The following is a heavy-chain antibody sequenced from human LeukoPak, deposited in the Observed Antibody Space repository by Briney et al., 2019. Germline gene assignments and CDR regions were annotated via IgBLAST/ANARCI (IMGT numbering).Heavy chain of an antibody. J-gene: IGHJ6*04. Sequence: GGFLRLSCAPSGFTFSTYTFYWVRQAPGKGLESVSSISSTTSYIFYADSVKGRFTISRDNAKNSLFLQMNSLRAEDTGIYYCAELGITMIGGVWGKGTTVTISS. CDR1: GFTFSTYT. CDR2: ISSTTSYI. V-gene: IGHV3-21*06. D-gene: IGHD3-10*02. CDR3: AELGITMIGGV.